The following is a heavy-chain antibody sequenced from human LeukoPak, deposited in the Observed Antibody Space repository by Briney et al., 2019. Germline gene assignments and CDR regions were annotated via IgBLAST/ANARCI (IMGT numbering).Heavy chain of an antibody. Sequence: GGSLRLSCAASGFTFNIYAMSWIRQAPGRGLEWVSVIYSGGSTYYADSVKGRFTISRDNSKNTLYLQMNSLRAEDTAVYYCARDRAGTIDYWGQGTLVTVSS. CDR1: GFTFNIYA. CDR2: IYSGGST. J-gene: IGHJ4*02. V-gene: IGHV3-66*01. D-gene: IGHD6-13*01. CDR3: ARDRAGTIDY.